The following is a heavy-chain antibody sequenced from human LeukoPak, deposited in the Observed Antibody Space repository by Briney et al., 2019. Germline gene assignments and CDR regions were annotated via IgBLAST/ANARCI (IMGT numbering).Heavy chain of an antibody. V-gene: IGHV1-2*02. Sequence: VASVKVSCKASGYTFTGYCMHWVRQAPGQGLEWMGWINPNSGGTNYAQKFQGRVTMTRDTSISTAYMELSRLRSDDTAVYYCAVPEVVVAASGYDDAFDIWGQGTMVTVSS. CDR3: AVPEVVVAASGYDDAFDI. J-gene: IGHJ3*02. CDR1: GYTFTGYC. D-gene: IGHD2-15*01. CDR2: INPNSGGT.